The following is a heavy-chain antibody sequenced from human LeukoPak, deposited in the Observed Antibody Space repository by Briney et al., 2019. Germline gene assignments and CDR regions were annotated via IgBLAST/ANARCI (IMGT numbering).Heavy chain of an antibody. Sequence: RGSLRLSCAASGFTFSSYSMNWVRQAPGKGLEWVSSISSSSSYIYYADSVKGRFTISRDNAKNSLYLQMNSLRAEDTAVYYCASAPGYSSGWYPSGWDYWGQGTLVTVSS. V-gene: IGHV3-21*01. CDR3: ASAPGYSSGWYPSGWDY. CDR1: GFTFSSYS. J-gene: IGHJ4*02. D-gene: IGHD6-19*01. CDR2: ISSSSSYI.